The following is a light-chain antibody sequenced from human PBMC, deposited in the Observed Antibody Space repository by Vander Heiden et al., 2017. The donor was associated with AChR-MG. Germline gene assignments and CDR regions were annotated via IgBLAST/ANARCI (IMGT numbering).Light chain of an antibody. V-gene: IGKV1-5*03. CDR3: QHEYCSPFT. Sequence: DIQMTQSPSTLSASIGDGVTITCRASQSISNWLAWYQQKPGQAPKLLIYQASTLESGVPSTFSGSGSGTAFTLTIISLQPADFATSYCQHEYCSPFTFGPGTKVDIK. CDR2: QAS. CDR1: QSISNW. J-gene: IGKJ3*01.